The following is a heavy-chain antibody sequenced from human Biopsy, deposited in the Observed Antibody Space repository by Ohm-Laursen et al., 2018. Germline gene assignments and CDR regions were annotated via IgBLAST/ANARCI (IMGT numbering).Heavy chain of an antibody. Sequence: SLRLSCTASGFTFSTFSTSSMSWVRQAPGKGLEWVSGLTWNGGTTGYADSVKGRFTISRDNAKSSLYLQMNSLRAEDTALYHCVKDKSYISFDLWGRGTMVTVSS. CDR1: GFTFSTFS. J-gene: IGHJ3*01. CDR3: VKDKSYISFDL. D-gene: IGHD1-26*01. V-gene: IGHV3-20*01. CDR2: LTWNGGTT.